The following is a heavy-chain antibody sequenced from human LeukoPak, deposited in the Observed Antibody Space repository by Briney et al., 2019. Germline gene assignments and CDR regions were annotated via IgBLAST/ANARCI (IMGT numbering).Heavy chain of an antibody. CDR3: ARATYYDFWSGWDY. J-gene: IGHJ4*02. V-gene: IGHV3-30-3*01. D-gene: IGHD3-3*01. CDR2: ISYDGSNK. CDR1: GFTFSSYA. Sequence: GGSLRLSCAASGFTFSSYAMHWVRQAPGKGLEWVAVISYDGSNKYYADSVKGRFTISRDNSKNTLYLQMNSLRAEDTAVYYCARATYYDFWSGWDYGGQGTLVTVSS.